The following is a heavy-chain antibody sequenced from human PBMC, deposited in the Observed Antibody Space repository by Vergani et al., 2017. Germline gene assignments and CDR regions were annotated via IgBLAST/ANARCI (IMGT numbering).Heavy chain of an antibody. D-gene: IGHD5-12*01. J-gene: IGHJ4*02. Sequence: VQLVESGGGVVQPGRSLRLSCAASGFTFSSYAMHWVRQAPGKGLEWVSAISGSGGSTYYADSVKGRFTISRHNSKNTLYLQMNSLRAEDTAVYYCARIYRHYFDYWGQGTLVTVSS. CDR3: ARIYRHYFDY. V-gene: IGHV3-23*04. CDR2: ISGSGGST. CDR1: GFTFSSYA.